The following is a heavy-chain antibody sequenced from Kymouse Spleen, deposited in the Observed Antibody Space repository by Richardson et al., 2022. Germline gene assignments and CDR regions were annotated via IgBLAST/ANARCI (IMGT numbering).Heavy chain of an antibody. CDR2: IWYDGSNK. V-gene: IGHV3-33*01. CDR1: GFTFSSYG. CDR3: ARGYGPISSPGYYYYYGMDV. Sequence: QVQLVESGGGVVQPGRSLRLSCAASGFTFSSYGMHWVRQAPGKGLEWVAVIWYDGSNKYYADSVKGRFTISRDNSKNTLYLQMNSLRAEDTAVYYCARGYGPISSPGYYYYYGMDVWGQGTTVTVSS. J-gene: IGHJ6*02. D-gene: IGHD6-6*01.